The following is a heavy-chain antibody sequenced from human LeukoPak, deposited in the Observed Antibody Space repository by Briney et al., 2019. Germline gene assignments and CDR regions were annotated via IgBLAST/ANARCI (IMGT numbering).Heavy chain of an antibody. CDR1: GFTFSSYW. CDR3: ARNYYDSSGYYLEAAFDI. CDR2: INHSGST. V-gene: IGHV4-34*01. Sequence: GSLRLSCAASGFTFSSYWMSWIRQPPGKGLEWIGEINHSGSTNYNPSLKSRVTISVDTSKNQFSLKLSSVTAADTAVYYCARNYYDSSGYYLEAAFDIWGQGTMVTVSS. D-gene: IGHD3-22*01. J-gene: IGHJ3*02.